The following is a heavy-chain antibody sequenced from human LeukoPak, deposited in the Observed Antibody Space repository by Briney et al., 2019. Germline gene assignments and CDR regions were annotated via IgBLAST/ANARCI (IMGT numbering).Heavy chain of an antibody. V-gene: IGHV4-34*01. J-gene: IGHJ5*02. CDR1: GGSFSGYY. CDR2: INHSGST. Sequence: SETLSLTCAVYGGSFSGYYWSWIRQPPGKGLEWIGEINHSGSTNYNPSLKSRVTISVDTSKNQFSLKLSSVTAADTAVYYCARRPNRIPAAGFNWFDPWGQGTLVTVSS. CDR3: ARRPNRIPAAGFNWFDP. D-gene: IGHD6-13*01.